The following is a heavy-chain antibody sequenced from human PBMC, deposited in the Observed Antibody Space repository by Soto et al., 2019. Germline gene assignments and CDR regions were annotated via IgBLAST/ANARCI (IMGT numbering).Heavy chain of an antibody. D-gene: IGHD2-2*01. Sequence: GGSLRLSCVGSVFTFSSYGMHLVRQAPGKGLECVAVISDTGSSHYYAASVEGRFTISREKSKNTLSLHMDRLRVEDTAVYYCAKDRGGDCPDNSCYFGADHWGQGT. CDR2: ISDTGSSH. CDR3: AKDRGGDCPDNSCYFGADH. CDR1: VFTFSSYG. J-gene: IGHJ4*02. V-gene: IGHV3-30*18.